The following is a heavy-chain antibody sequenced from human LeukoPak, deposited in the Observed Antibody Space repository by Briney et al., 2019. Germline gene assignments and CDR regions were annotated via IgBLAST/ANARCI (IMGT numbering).Heavy chain of an antibody. Sequence: GGSLRLSCAASGITFSDAWMTWVRQAPGKGLEWVSVISGSGGSTYYADSVKGRFTISRDNSKNTLYLQMNSLRAEETAVYYCAKDRGVIVPAGMATWGQGTLVTVSS. CDR1: GITFSDAW. CDR3: AKDRGVIVPAGMAT. J-gene: IGHJ5*02. CDR2: ISGSGGST. D-gene: IGHD2-2*01. V-gene: IGHV3-23*01.